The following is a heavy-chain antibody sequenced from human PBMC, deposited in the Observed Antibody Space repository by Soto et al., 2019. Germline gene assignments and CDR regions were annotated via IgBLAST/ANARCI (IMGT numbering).Heavy chain of an antibody. CDR2: IYYSGST. D-gene: IGHD3-10*01. CDR3: SRDTLGLRLLSDY. Sequence: TLSLTCTVSGGSISSGGYYWSWIRQHTGKGLEWLGYIYYSGSTYYNPSLKSRVTISVDTSKNQFSLKLSSVTAADTAVYYRSRDTLGLRLLSDYWGQGTLVTVSS. CDR1: GGSISSGGYY. V-gene: IGHV4-31*03. J-gene: IGHJ4*02.